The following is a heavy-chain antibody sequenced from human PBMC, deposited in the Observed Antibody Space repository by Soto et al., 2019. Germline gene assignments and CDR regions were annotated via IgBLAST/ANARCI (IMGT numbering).Heavy chain of an antibody. J-gene: IGHJ6*02. Sequence: PGGSLRLSCAASGFTFSSYGMHWVRQAPGKGLEWVAVIWYDGSNKYYADSVKGRFTISRDNSKNTLYLQMNSLRAEDTAVYYCARDGVAYSGYDDGPDYYYYYGMDVWGQGTTVTVSS. CDR3: ARDGVAYSGYDDGPDYYYYYGMDV. V-gene: IGHV3-33*01. D-gene: IGHD5-12*01. CDR2: IWYDGSNK. CDR1: GFTFSSYG.